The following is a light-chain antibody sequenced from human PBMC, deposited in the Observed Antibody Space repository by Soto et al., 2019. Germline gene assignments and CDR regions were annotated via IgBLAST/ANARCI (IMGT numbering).Light chain of an antibody. V-gene: IGKV3-20*01. CDR3: QQYGSSPT. CDR1: QSVSSSY. J-gene: IGKJ4*01. CDR2: GAS. Sequence: EIVLTQSPGTLPLSPGERATLSCRASQSVSSSYLAWYQQKPGQAPTLLIYGASSRATGIPDRFSGSGSGTDLTLTISRLEPEDFAVYYCQQYGSSPTFGGGTKVEIK.